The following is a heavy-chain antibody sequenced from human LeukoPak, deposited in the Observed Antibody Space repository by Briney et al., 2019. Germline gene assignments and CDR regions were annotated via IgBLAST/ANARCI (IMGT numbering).Heavy chain of an antibody. J-gene: IGHJ4*02. CDR1: GYTFTDYY. CDR3: AREGDESFDY. Sequence: ASVKVSCKASGYTFTDYYMHWVRQAPGQGLEWMGWINPNSGGTNYAQKFQGRVTMTRDTSIRTVYMELSRLRSADTAVYYCAREGDESFDYWGQGTLVTVSS. CDR2: INPNSGGT. V-gene: IGHV1-2*02. D-gene: IGHD3-10*01.